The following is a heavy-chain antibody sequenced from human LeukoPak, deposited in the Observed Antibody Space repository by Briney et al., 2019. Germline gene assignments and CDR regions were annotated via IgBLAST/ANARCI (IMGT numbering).Heavy chain of an antibody. CDR1: GGSISSYY. CDR2: IYYSGST. D-gene: IGHD4-23*01. V-gene: IGHV4-59*01. Sequence: SETLSLTCTVSGGSISSYYWSWIRQPPGKGLEWIGYIYYSGSTNYNPSLKSRVTISVDTSKHQFSLKLSSVTAADTAVYYCARGGGNSQYYFDYWGRGTLVTVSS. CDR3: ARGGGNSQYYFDY. J-gene: IGHJ4*02.